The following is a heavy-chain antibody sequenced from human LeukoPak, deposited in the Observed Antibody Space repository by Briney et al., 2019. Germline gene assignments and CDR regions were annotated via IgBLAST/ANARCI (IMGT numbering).Heavy chain of an antibody. Sequence: SETLSLTCTVSGGSISSSSYYWSWIRQPPGKGLEWIGSIYYSGSTYYNPSLKSRVTISVDTSKNQFSLKLSSVTAADTAVYYCARQKGIVGATSYWGQGTLVTVSS. J-gene: IGHJ4*02. CDR2: IYYSGST. V-gene: IGHV4-39*01. D-gene: IGHD1-26*01. CDR1: GGSISSSSYY. CDR3: ARQKGIVGATSY.